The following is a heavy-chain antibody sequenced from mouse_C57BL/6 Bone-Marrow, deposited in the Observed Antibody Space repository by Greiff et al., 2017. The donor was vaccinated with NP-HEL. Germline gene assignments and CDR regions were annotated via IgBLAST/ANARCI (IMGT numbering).Heavy chain of an antibody. CDR1: GYTFTDYY. D-gene: IGHD1-1*01. CDR2: INPKNGGT. J-gene: IGHJ2*01. CDR3: ARGDYGISPYYLDY. Sequence: VQLQQSGPELVKPGASVKISCKASGYTFTDYYMNWVKQSHGKSLEWIGDINPKNGGTSYNQKFKGKATLTVDKSSSTAYMELRNLTSEDSVVYYCARGDYGISPYYLDYWGQGTTLTVSS. V-gene: IGHV1-26*01.